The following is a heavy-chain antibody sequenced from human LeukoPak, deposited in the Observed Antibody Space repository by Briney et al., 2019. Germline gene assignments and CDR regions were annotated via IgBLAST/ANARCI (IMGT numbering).Heavy chain of an antibody. D-gene: IGHD6-6*01. CDR2: ISSSSSTI. V-gene: IGHV3-48*01. Sequence: GGSLRLSCAASGLTFSSYTMNWVRQAPGKGLECVSYISSSSSTIYYADSVKGRFTISRDNAKNSLYLQMNSLRAEDTAVYYCARGIAARPSSYYYYYMDVWGKGTTVTVSS. J-gene: IGHJ6*03. CDR1: GLTFSSYT. CDR3: ARGIAARPSSYYYYYMDV.